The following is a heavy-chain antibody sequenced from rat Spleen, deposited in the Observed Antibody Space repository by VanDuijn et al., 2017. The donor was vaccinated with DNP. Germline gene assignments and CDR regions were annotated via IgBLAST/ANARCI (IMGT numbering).Heavy chain of an antibody. CDR3: AKGPNYGGWSDYFDY. V-gene: IGHV4-2*01. Sequence: EVKLVESGGGLVQPGRSLKLSCAASGFIFFDYWMGWVRQAPGKGLEWIGEINKDSSRINYNPSLRDKFTISRDNVQNTLYLQMSTLGSEDTAIYYCAKGPNYGGWSDYFDYWGQGVMVTVSS. J-gene: IGHJ2*01. CDR1: GFIFFDYW. D-gene: IGHD1-11*01. CDR2: INKDSSRI.